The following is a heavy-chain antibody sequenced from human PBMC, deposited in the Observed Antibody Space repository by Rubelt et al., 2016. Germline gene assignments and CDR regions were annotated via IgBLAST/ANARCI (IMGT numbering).Heavy chain of an antibody. CDR2: IIPILGIA. V-gene: IGHV1-69*10. CDR3: AATYYYDSSGYPPY. Sequence: GIIPILGIANYAQKFQGRVTITADKSTSTAYMELSSLRSEDTAVYYCAATYYYDSSGYPPYWGQGTLVTVSS. D-gene: IGHD3-22*01. J-gene: IGHJ4*02.